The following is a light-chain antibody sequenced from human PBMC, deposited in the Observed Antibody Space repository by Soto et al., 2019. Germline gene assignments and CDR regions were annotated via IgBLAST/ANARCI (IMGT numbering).Light chain of an antibody. CDR2: KAS. V-gene: IGKV1-5*03. J-gene: IGKJ2*01. Sequence: DIQMTQSPSTLSASVGDRVTITCRASQDINIWLAWYQQKPGKAPKLLIYKASTLKRGVPSRFIGSGSGTDFTLAVSSLQPDDFATQYCQQYSSDSNTFGQGTRLDIK. CDR3: QQYSSDSNT. CDR1: QDINIW.